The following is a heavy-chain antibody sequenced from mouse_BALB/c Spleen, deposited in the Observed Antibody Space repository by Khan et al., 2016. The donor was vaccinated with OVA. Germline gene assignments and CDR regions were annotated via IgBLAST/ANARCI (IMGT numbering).Heavy chain of an antibody. Sequence: QVRLQQSGAELARPGASVKMSCKASGYTFTSHTMHWVKQRPGQGLEWIGYINPRSGYTNSIQKFNDKATLTADKSSSTAYMQLSSLTSEDSAVYYCARRTTDYAMDYWGQGTSVTVSA. CDR3: ARRTTDYAMDY. V-gene: IGHV1-4*01. CDR1: GYTFTSHT. D-gene: IGHD2-14*01. CDR2: INPRSGYT. J-gene: IGHJ4*01.